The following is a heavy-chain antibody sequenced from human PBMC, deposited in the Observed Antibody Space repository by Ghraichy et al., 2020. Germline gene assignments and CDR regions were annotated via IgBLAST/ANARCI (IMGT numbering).Heavy chain of an antibody. D-gene: IGHD3-9*01. CDR3: ARGTTRFHYYGMDV. V-gene: IGHV4-34*01. J-gene: IGHJ6*02. CDR2: INHSGST. CDR1: GGSFSGYY. Sequence: SETLSLTCAVYGGSFSGYYWSWIRQPPGKGLEWIGEINHSGSTNYNPSLKSRVTISVDTSKNQFSLKLSSVTAADTAVYYCARGTTRFHYYGMDVWGQGTTVTVSS.